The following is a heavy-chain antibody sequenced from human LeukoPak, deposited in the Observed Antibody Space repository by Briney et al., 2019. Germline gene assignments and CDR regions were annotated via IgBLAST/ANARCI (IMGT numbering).Heavy chain of an antibody. CDR2: INHSGST. V-gene: IGHV4-34*01. CDR1: GGSFSGYY. Sequence: SETLSLTCAVYGGSFSGYYWSWIRQPPGKGLEWIGEINHSGSTNYNPSLKSRVTISVDTSKNQFSLKLSSVTAADTAVYYCARAHSTNYDILTGYYIDYYYYMDVWGKGTTVTVSS. CDR3: ARAHSTNYDILTGYYIDYYYYMDV. J-gene: IGHJ6*03. D-gene: IGHD3-9*01.